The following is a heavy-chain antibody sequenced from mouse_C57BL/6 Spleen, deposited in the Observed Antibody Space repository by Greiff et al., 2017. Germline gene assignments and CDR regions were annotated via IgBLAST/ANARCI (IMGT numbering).Heavy chain of an antibody. CDR1: GYTFTSYW. CDR3: ARAYYYGSSYYFDY. D-gene: IGHD1-1*01. V-gene: IGHV1-53*01. J-gene: IGHJ2*01. Sequence: VQLQQPGTELVKPGASVKLSCKASGYTFTSYWMNWVKQRPGQGLEWIGNINPGNGGTNYNEKFKSKATLTVDTSSSTAYMQLSSLTSEDSAVYYGARAYYYGSSYYFDYWGQGTTLTVSS. CDR2: INPGNGGT.